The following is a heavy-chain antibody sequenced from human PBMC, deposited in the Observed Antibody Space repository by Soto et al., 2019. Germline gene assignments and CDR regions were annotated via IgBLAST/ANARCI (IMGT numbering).Heavy chain of an antibody. CDR1: GYTFTSYD. J-gene: IGHJ5*02. V-gene: IGHV1-8*01. CDR2: MNPNSGNT. Sequence: GASLKVSCKASGYTFTSYDINWVRQATGQGLEWMGWMNPNSGNTGFAQQFQGRVTITADESTSTAYMELSSLRSEDTAVYYCARDHPVVAANHNWFDPWGQGTLVTVSS. CDR3: ARDHPVVAANHNWFDP. D-gene: IGHD2-15*01.